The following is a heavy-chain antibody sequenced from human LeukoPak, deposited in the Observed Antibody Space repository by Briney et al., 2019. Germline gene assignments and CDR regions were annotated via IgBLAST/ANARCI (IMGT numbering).Heavy chain of an antibody. CDR3: ASGMRSGYSLGN. J-gene: IGHJ4*02. CDR1: GFTFSSYA. Sequence: GGSLRLSCAASGFTFSSYAMSWVRQAPGKGLEWASAISGSGGSTYYADSVKGRFTISRDNSNNKVYLQMNSLRAEDTAVYYCASGMRSGYSLGNWGQGTLVTVSS. D-gene: IGHD3-22*01. V-gene: IGHV3-23*01. CDR2: ISGSGGST.